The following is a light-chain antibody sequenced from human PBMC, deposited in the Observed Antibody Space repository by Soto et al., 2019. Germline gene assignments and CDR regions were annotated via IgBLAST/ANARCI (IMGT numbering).Light chain of an antibody. J-gene: IGKJ1*01. Sequence: DIPITQYPSTLPASVRDRVPISFRASQTVERWLAWYQQKPGKAPKLLISDVSSLERGVPSRFSGSGSATEFTLTISGLQSDDFATYYCQQYKDYVWTFGQGTKVDIK. CDR3: QQYKDYVWT. CDR1: QTVERW. V-gene: IGKV1-5*01. CDR2: DVS.